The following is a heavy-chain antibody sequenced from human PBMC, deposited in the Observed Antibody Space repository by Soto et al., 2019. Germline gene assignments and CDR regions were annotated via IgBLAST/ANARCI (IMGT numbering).Heavy chain of an antibody. Sequence: QVQLVESGGGVVQPGRSLRLSCAASGFTFSSYGMHWVRQAPGKGLEWVAVIWYDGSNKYYADSVKGRFTISRDNSKNTLYLQMNSVRAEDTAVYYCARGHPTTYYFDYWGQGTLVTVSS. J-gene: IGHJ4*02. CDR2: IWYDGSNK. V-gene: IGHV3-33*01. D-gene: IGHD4-17*01. CDR1: GFTFSSYG. CDR3: ARGHPTTYYFDY.